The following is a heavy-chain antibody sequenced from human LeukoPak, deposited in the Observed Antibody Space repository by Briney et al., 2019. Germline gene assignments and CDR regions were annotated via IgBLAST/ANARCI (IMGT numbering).Heavy chain of an antibody. D-gene: IGHD6-19*01. CDR3: ATSSVAVAGIGAYWYFDL. CDR1: GYTFSSYY. Sequence: GASVKVSRKASGYTFSSYYMHWVRQAPGQGLEWMGITNPSGGDTRFAQKFQGRVTMTEDTSTDTAYMELSSLRSEDTAVYYCATSSVAVAGIGAYWYFDLWGRGTLVTVSS. CDR2: TNPSGGDT. V-gene: IGHV1-46*01. J-gene: IGHJ2*01.